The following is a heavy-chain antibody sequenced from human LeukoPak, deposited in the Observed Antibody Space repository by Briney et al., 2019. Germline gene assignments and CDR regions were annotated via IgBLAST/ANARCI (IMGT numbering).Heavy chain of an antibody. CDR1: GFTFSRYA. D-gene: IGHD6-19*01. V-gene: IGHV3-23*01. Sequence: PGGSLRLSCAASGFTFSRYAMIWVRQAPGKGLEWVSAITGSGGGTSYADSVKGRFTVSRDNFKNTLYLQMNSLRAEDTAVYYCAKGIYSSGWSYFDYWGHGTLVTVSS. CDR3: AKGIYSSGWSYFDY. J-gene: IGHJ4*01. CDR2: ITGSGGGT.